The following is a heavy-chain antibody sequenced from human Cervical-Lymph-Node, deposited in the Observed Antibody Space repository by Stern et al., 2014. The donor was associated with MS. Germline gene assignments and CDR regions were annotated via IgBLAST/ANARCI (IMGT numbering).Heavy chain of an antibody. Sequence: EVQLVESGAEVKKPGGYLKISCKGSGYSFTSYWIGWVRQMPGKGLEWMGIIYSGDSDTRYSPSFQGQVTISVDKSISTAYLQWSSLKASDTAMYYCARVTYGSNSAVDYWGQGTLVTVSS. D-gene: IGHD4-23*01. CDR2: IYSGDSDT. J-gene: IGHJ4*02. CDR1: GYSFTSYW. V-gene: IGHV5-51*03. CDR3: ARVTYGSNSAVDY.